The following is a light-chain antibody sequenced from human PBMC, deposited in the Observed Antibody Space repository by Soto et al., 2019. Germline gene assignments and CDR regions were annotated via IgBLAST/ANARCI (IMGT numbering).Light chain of an antibody. V-gene: IGLV2-14*01. CDR1: SSDVGTYNY. CDR2: EVT. J-gene: IGLJ1*01. Sequence: QSALTQPASVSGSPGQSITISCTGTSSDVGTYNYVSWYQHHPGKAPKLMIYEVTNWPSGVSNRFSGSKSGNTASLTISGLQAEDEADYYCSSYTSSITYVFGTGTKLTVL. CDR3: SSYTSSITYV.